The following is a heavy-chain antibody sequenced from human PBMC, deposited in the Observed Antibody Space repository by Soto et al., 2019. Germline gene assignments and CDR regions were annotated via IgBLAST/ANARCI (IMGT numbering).Heavy chain of an antibody. J-gene: IGHJ3*02. D-gene: IGHD5-12*01. CDR3: ARGLPFPRTFDI. CDR1: GHTFTSYY. Sequence: ASVKVSCKASGHTFTSYYMHWVRQAPGQGLEWMGIINPSGGSTSYAQKFQGRVTMTRNTSTSTVYMELSSLRSEDTAVYYCARGLPFPRTFDIWGQGTMVTVSS. CDR2: INPSGGST. V-gene: IGHV1-46*03.